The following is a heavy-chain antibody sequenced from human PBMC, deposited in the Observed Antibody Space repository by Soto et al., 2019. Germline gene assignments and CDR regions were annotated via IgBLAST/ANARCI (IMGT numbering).Heavy chain of an antibody. CDR2: INAGNGNT. CDR1: GYTFTSYA. J-gene: IGHJ6*02. Sequence: ASVKVSCKASGYTFTSYAMHWVRQAPGQRLEWMGWINAGNGNTKYSQKFQGRVTITRDTSASTAYMELSSLRSEDTAVYYCARLQESXSSSSEPSDYYYYGMDVWGQGTTVTVSS. V-gene: IGHV1-3*01. CDR3: ARLQESXSSSSEPSDYYYYGMDV. D-gene: IGHD6-6*01.